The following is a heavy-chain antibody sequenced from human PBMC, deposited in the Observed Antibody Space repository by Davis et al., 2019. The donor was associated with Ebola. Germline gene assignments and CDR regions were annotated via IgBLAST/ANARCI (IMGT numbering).Heavy chain of an antibody. D-gene: IGHD3-22*01. CDR1: GGSISSGYY. CDR3: ARDYYDSNGYLYYFDS. J-gene: IGHJ4*02. CDR2: IHYLGNA. V-gene: IGHV4-61*01. Sequence: GSLRLSCSVSGGSISSGYYWSWIRQPPGKGLEWIGNIHYLGNANYNPSLKSRAIISVDKSKNQFSLKLSSVTAADTAVYYCARDYYDSNGYLYYFDSWGQGTLVTVSS.